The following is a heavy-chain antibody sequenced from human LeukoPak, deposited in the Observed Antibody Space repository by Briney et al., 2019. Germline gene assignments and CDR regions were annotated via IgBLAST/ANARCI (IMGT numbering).Heavy chain of an antibody. V-gene: IGHV4-34*01. CDR2: INHSGST. CDR3: ARVKGPEDYFDY. Sequence: SETLSLTCAVYGGSFSGYYWSWIRQPPGKGLEWIGEINHSGSTNYNPSLKSRVTISVDTSKNQFSLKLSSVTAADTAVYYCARVKGPEDYFDYWGQGTLVTVSS. CDR1: GGSFSGYY. J-gene: IGHJ4*02. D-gene: IGHD1-14*01.